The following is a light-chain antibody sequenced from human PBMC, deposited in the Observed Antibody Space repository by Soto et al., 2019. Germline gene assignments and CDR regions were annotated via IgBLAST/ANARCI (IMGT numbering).Light chain of an antibody. V-gene: IGLV2-23*01. CDR3: CSYAGSRTGI. CDR1: SSDVGSYNL. CDR2: EGS. Sequence: QSALTQPASVSGSPGQSITISCTGTSSDVGSYNLVSWYQQHPGKAPKLMIYEGSKRPSGVSNPFSGSKSGNTASLTTSGLQAEDEADYYCCSYAGSRTGIFGGGTKLTVL. J-gene: IGLJ2*01.